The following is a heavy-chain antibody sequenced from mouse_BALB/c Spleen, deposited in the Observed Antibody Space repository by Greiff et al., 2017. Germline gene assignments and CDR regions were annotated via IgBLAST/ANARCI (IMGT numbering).Heavy chain of an antibody. V-gene: IGHV1-82*01. CDR3: ARSGNYDYWYFDV. Sequence: QVQLQQSGPELVKPGASVKISCKASGYAFSSSWMNWVKQRPGQGLEWIGRIYPGDGDTNYNGKFKGKATLTADKSSSTAYMQLSSLTSVDSAVYFCARSGNYDYWYFDVWGAGTTVTVSS. CDR1: GYAFSSSW. CDR2: IYPGDGDT. J-gene: IGHJ1*01. D-gene: IGHD2-1*01.